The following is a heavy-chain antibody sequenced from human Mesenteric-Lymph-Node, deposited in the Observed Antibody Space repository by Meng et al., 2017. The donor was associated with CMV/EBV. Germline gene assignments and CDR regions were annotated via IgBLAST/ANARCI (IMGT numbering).Heavy chain of an antibody. J-gene: IGHJ5*02. V-gene: IGHV3-30-3*01. D-gene: IGHD6-6*01. CDR2: TSFNGNDK. CDR3: ARGGQEYQMPHGGWFDP. CDR1: GFTFSRFA. Sequence: GESLKISCAASGFTFSRFAMYWVRQAPGKGLECVAVTSFNGNDKYYADSMKGRFTISRDNSKNRLYLQMNSLRPEDTAMYYCARGGQEYQMPHGGWFDPWGQGTLVTVSS.